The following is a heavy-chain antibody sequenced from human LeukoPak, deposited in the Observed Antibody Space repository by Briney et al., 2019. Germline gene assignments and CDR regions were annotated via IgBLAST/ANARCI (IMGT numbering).Heavy chain of an antibody. J-gene: IGHJ5*02. D-gene: IGHD4-23*01. CDR3: ARDLSGGNSDWFDP. CDR1: GFTFSDYY. Sequence: VGSLRLSCAASGFTFSDYYMSWIRQAPGKGLEWVSYISSSGSTIYYADSVKGRFTISRDNAKNSLYLQMNSLRAEDTAVYYCARDLSGGNSDWFDPWGQGTLVTVSS. CDR2: ISSSGSTI. V-gene: IGHV3-11*01.